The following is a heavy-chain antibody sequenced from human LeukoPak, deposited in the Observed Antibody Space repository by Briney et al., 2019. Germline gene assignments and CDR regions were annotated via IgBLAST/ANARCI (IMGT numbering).Heavy chain of an antibody. D-gene: IGHD3-10*02. CDR3: AELGIPMIGGV. CDR1: GVTFSSYE. CDR2: ISSSGSTI. V-gene: IGHV3-48*03. Sequence: GGSLRLSCAASGVTFSSYEMNWVRQAPGKGLEWVSYISSSGSTIYYADSVKGRFTISRDNAKNSLYLQMKSLSAEDTAVYYCAELGIPMIGGVWGKGPTVTISS. J-gene: IGHJ6*03.